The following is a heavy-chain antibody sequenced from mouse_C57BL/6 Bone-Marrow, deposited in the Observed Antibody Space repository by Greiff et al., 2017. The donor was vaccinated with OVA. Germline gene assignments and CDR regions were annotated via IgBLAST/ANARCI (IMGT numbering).Heavy chain of an antibody. Sequence: VQLQQSGPELVKPGASVKISCKASGYTFTDYYMNWVKQSHGKSLEWIGDINPNNGGTSYNQKFKGKATLTVDKSSSTAYMELRSLTSEDSAVYYCASKSSFYAMDYWGQGTSVTVSS. CDR2: INPNNGGT. V-gene: IGHV1-26*01. J-gene: IGHJ4*01. D-gene: IGHD1-1*01. CDR3: ASKSSFYAMDY. CDR1: GYTFTDYY.